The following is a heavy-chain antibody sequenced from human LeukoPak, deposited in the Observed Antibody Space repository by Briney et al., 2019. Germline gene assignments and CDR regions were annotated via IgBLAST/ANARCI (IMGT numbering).Heavy chain of an antibody. V-gene: IGHV3-9*01. D-gene: IGHD6-13*01. CDR1: GFTFDDYA. Sequence: GGSLRLSCAASGFTFDDYAMHWVRQAPGKGLEWVLGISWNGGSIGYADSVKGRFTISRDNAKNSLYLQMNSLRAEDTAVYYCAKDRQQLVREDAFDIWGQGTMVTVSS. CDR2: ISWNGGSI. CDR3: AKDRQQLVREDAFDI. J-gene: IGHJ3*02.